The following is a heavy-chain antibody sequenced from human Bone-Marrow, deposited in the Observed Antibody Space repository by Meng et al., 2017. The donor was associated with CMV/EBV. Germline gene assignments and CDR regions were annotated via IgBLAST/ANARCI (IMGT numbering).Heavy chain of an antibody. CDR2: INAKTGGA. Sequence: ASVKVSCKATGYTFTDYYIHWVRQAPGQGLEWMGWINAKTGGATFAQNFEGRVTMTRDSSISTVYMQLTRLTFEDTAVYYCARDQGYFDPWGQGTLGTVSS. CDR1: GYTFTDYY. V-gene: IGHV1-2*02. CDR3: ARDQGYFDP. D-gene: IGHD2-15*01. J-gene: IGHJ5*02.